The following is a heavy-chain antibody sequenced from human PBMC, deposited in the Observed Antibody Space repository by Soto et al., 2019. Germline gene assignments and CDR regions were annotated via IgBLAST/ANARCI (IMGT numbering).Heavy chain of an antibody. CDR3: ARPTTRDCTNGVCPFDY. Sequence: SETLSLTCTVSGGSISSSSYYGGWIRQPPGEGLEWIGSIYYSGSTYYNPSLKSRVTISVDTSKNQFSLKLSSVTAADTAVYYCARPTTRDCTNGVCPFDYWGQGTLVTVSS. J-gene: IGHJ4*02. CDR2: IYYSGST. D-gene: IGHD2-8*01. V-gene: IGHV4-39*01. CDR1: GGSISSSSYY.